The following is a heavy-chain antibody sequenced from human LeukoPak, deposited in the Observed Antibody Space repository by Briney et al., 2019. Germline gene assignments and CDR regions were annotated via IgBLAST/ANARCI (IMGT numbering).Heavy chain of an antibody. CDR1: GYTFTVHY. CDR2: IKPDSGAT. V-gene: IGHV1-2*02. D-gene: IGHD4/OR15-4a*01. J-gene: IGHJ4*02. Sequence: ASLKVSCKASGYTFTVHYMHWLRQAPGQGLEWMGWIKPDSGATNFAQNFQGRVTMTSDTSINTAYMELSSLTSDATAMYYCARDHDYGPDYWGQGTLVTVSA. CDR3: ARDHDYGPDY.